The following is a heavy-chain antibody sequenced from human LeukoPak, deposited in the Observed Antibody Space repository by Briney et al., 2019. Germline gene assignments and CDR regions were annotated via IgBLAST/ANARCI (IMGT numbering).Heavy chain of an antibody. V-gene: IGHV3-23*01. Sequence: PGGSLRLSCAASGFSFSNYAMSWVRQAPGRGLNWVSSINGGGGATVYADSVKGRFTISRDNSKNTLYLQMNSLRDEDTAVYYCARVPSQQNNWFDLWGQGTLVTVSS. CDR1: GFSFSNYA. CDR3: ARVPSQQNNWFDL. CDR2: INGGGGAT. J-gene: IGHJ5*02.